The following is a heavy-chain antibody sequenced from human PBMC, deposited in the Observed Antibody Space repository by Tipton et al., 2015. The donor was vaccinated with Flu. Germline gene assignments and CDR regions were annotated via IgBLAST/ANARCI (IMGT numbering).Heavy chain of an antibody. CDR3: ARGSGSATGLTFFL. Sequence: TLSLTCTVSGGSISSGSYYWSWIRQPAGKGLEWIGRKYASGGTMYNASLKSRVTMSIDTSKNEFSLKLTSVTAADTAVYYCARGSGSATGLTFFLWGQGTLVTVSS. V-gene: IGHV4-61*02. CDR2: KYASGGT. D-gene: IGHD3-10*01. CDR1: GGSISSGSYY. J-gene: IGHJ4*02.